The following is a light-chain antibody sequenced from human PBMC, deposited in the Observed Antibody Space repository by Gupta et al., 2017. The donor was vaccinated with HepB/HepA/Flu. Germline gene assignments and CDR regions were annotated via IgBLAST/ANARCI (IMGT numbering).Light chain of an antibody. CDR3: QQYYSSLWT. V-gene: IGKV4-1*01. CDR2: WAS. J-gene: IGKJ1*01. Sequence: DIVMTQSPDSLAVSLGERATIDCKSSQNLLYSSNNKNYLAWYQQKPGQPPRLLIYWASTRESGVPDRFRGSGSGTDFTLTISRLQAEDVAVYYCQQYYSSLWTFGRGTKVEIK. CDR1: QNLLYSSNNKNY.